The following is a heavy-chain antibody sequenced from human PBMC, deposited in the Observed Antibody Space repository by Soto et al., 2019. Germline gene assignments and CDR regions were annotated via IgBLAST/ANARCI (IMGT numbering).Heavy chain of an antibody. J-gene: IGHJ6*02. V-gene: IGHV3-74*01. CDR3: ARSGDSSSWYRYYYYGMDV. CDR1: GFTFSSYW. D-gene: IGHD6-13*01. CDR2: INSDGSST. Sequence: HPGGSLRLSCAASGFTFSSYWMHWVRQAPGKGLVWVSRINSDGSSTSYADSVKGRFTISRDNAKNTLYLQMNSLRAEDTAVYYYARSGDSSSWYRYYYYGMDVWGQGTTVTVSS.